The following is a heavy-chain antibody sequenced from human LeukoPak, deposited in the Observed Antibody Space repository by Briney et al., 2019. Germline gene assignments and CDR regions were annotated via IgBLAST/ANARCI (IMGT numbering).Heavy chain of an antibody. J-gene: IGHJ4*02. CDR2: ISGSGGST. CDR3: ARGIEVVVIGSYYFDY. CDR1: GFTFSSYA. V-gene: IGHV3-23*01. D-gene: IGHD3-22*01. Sequence: GGSLRLSCAASGFTFSSYAMSWVRQAPGKGLEWVSAISGSGGSTYYADSVKGRFTISRDNSNNTLYLQMNSLRAEDTAVYYCARGIEVVVIGSYYFDYWGQGTLVTVSS.